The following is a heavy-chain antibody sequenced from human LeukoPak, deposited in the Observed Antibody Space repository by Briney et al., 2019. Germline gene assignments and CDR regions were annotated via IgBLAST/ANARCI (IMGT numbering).Heavy chain of an antibody. V-gene: IGHV3-30-3*01. CDR1: GFTFSSYA. CDR2: ISYDGSNK. J-gene: IGHJ4*02. D-gene: IGHD1-26*01. Sequence: GSLRLSCAASGFTFSSYAMHWVRQAPGKGLEWVAVISYDGSNKYYADSVKGRFTISRDNSKNTLYLQMNSLRAEDTAVYYCATTPIVGATLDYWGQGTLVTVSS. CDR3: ATTPIVGATLDY.